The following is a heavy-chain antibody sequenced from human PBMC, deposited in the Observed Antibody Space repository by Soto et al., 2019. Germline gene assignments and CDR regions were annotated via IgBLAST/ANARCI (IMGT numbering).Heavy chain of an antibody. CDR1: GGSISRSSYY. CDR3: ARQGLVRVEGYGMDV. D-gene: IGHD6-19*01. V-gene: IGHV4-39*01. CDR2: IYYSGST. J-gene: IGHJ6*02. Sequence: SETLSLTCTVSGGSISRSSYYWGWIRQAPGKGLEWIGSIYYSGSTYYNPSLKSRVTISVDTSKNQFSLKLSSVTAADTAVYYCARQGLVRVEGYGMDVWGQGTTVTVSS.